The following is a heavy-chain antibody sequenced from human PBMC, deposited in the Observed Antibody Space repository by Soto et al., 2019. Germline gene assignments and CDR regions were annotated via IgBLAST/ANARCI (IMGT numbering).Heavy chain of an antibody. Sequence: PSETLSLTCTVSGGSISSYYWSWIRQPPGKGLEWIGYIYYSGSTNYNPSLKSRVTISVETSKNQFSLKLSSVTAADTDVYYCARRYGSAFDIWGQGTMVTVSS. V-gene: IGHV4-59*08. CDR1: GGSISSYY. CDR2: IYYSGST. D-gene: IGHD3-10*01. CDR3: ARRYGSAFDI. J-gene: IGHJ3*02.